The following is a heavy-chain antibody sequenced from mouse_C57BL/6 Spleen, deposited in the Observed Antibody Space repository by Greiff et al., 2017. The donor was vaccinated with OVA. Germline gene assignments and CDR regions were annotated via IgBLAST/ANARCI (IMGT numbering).Heavy chain of an antibody. D-gene: IGHD1-1*01. CDR1: GFTFSSYG. CDR2: ISSGGSYT. V-gene: IGHV5-6*01. Sequence: EVKLVESGGDLVKPGGSLKLSCAASGFTFSSYGMSWVRQTPDERLEWVATISSGGSYTYYPDSVKGRFTISRDNAKNTLYLQMSSLKSEDTAMYYCARFTTVVPPYFDYWGQGTTLTVSS. CDR3: ARFTTVVPPYFDY. J-gene: IGHJ2*01.